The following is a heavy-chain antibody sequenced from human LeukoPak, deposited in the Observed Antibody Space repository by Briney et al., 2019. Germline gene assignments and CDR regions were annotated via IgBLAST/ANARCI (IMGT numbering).Heavy chain of an antibody. Sequence: PGGSLRLFCAASGFTFSSYWMSWVRQAPGKGLEWVSSISSSSSYIYYADSVKGRFTISRDNAKNSLYLQMNSLRADDAAVYYCAREPTSMGSDYWGQGTLVTVSS. CDR3: AREPTSMGSDY. CDR2: ISSSSSYI. D-gene: IGHD3-10*01. CDR1: GFTFSSYW. V-gene: IGHV3-21*01. J-gene: IGHJ4*02.